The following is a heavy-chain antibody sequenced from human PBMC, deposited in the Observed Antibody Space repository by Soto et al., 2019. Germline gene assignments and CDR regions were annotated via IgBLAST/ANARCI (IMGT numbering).Heavy chain of an antibody. D-gene: IGHD6-19*01. V-gene: IGHV3-7*01. CDR3: TRETTVAGLYYFDY. Sequence: HPGGSLRLSCAASGFTFSSYWMSWVRQAPGKGLEWVANIKQDGSEKYYVDSVKGRFTISRDNAKNSLYLQMNSLRAEDTAVYYCTRETTVAGLYYFDYWGQGTLVTVSS. J-gene: IGHJ4*02. CDR2: IKQDGSEK. CDR1: GFTFSSYW.